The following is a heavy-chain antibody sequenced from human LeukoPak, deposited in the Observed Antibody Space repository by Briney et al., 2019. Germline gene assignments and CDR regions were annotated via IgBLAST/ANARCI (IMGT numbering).Heavy chain of an antibody. V-gene: IGHV4-4*07. Sequence: SQTLSLTCTVSGGSISSYYWSWIRQPAGKGLEWIGRIYTSGSTNYNPSLKSRVTMSVDTSKNQFSLKLSSVTAADTAVYSCARDESLTMVRGGTIPGAFDIWGQGTMVTVSS. CDR1: GGSISSYY. J-gene: IGHJ3*02. CDR2: IYTSGST. D-gene: IGHD3-10*01. CDR3: ARDESLTMVRGGTIPGAFDI.